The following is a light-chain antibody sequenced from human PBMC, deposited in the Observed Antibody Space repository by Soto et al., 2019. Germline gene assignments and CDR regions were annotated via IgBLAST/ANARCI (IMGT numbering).Light chain of an antibody. V-gene: IGKV3D-15*01. CDR1: QSVNSN. CDR2: GAS. CDR3: QQYNNWPKT. J-gene: IGKJ1*01. Sequence: EIVMTQSPATLSVSPGERATLCFRASQSVNSNLAWYQQKPGQAPRLLIYGASTRATGIPARFSGSWSGTEFTLTISSLQSEDFAVYYCQQYNNWPKTFGQGTKVDIK.